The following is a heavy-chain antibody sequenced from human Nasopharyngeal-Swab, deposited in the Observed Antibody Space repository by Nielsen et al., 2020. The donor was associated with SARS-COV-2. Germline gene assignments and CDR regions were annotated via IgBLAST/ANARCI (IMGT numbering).Heavy chain of an antibody. V-gene: IGHV3-30-3*01. CDR2: ISYDGSNK. D-gene: IGHD3-22*01. CDR3: ARTYDSSGYWFWYYYYGMDV. Sequence: GESLKISCAASGFTFSSYAMHWVRQAPGKGLEWVAVISYDGSNKYYADSVKGRFTISRDNSKNTLYLQMNSLRAEDTAVYYCARTYDSSGYWFWYYYYGMDVWGQGTTVTVSS. J-gene: IGHJ6*02. CDR1: GFTFSSYA.